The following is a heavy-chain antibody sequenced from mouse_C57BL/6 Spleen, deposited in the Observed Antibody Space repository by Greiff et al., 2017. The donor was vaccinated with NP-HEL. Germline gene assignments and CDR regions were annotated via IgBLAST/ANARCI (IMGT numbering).Heavy chain of an antibody. CDR2: IYPRSGNT. D-gene: IGHD1-1*01. Sequence: QVQLKESGAELARPGASVKLSCKASGYTFTSYGISWVKQRTGQGLEWIGEIYPRSGNTYYNEKFKGKATLTADKSSSTAYMELRSLTSEDSAVYFWAAGSSPSRWGQGTTLTVSS. CDR1: GYTFTSYG. J-gene: IGHJ2*01. V-gene: IGHV1-81*01. CDR3: AAGSSPSR.